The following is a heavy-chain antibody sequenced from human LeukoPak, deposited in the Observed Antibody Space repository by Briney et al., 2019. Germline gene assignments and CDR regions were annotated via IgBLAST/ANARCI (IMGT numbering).Heavy chain of an antibody. D-gene: IGHD6-13*01. CDR1: GFTVSSNY. V-gene: IGHV3-66*01. J-gene: IGHJ4*02. CDR3: ARDTFGYNSSWYDY. CDR2: IYSGGST. Sequence: GGSLRLSCAASGFTVSSNYMSWVRQAPGKGLEWVSVIYSGGSTYYADSVKGRFTISRDNSKNTLYLRMNSLRAEDTAVYYCARDTFGYNSSWYDYWGQGTLVTVSS.